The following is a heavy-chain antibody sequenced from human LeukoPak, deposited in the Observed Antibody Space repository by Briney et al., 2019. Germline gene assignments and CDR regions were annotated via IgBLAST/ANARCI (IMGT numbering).Heavy chain of an antibody. J-gene: IGHJ3*02. D-gene: IGHD3-22*01. CDR1: GGSISSGGYY. Sequence: SQTLSLTCTVSGGSISSGGYYWSWIRQHPGKGLEWIGYIYYSGSTNYNPSLKSRVTISVDTSKNQFSLKLSSVTAADTAVYYCARTRGYYDSSGYPYDAFDIWGQGTMVTVSS. CDR2: IYYSGST. V-gene: IGHV4-31*03. CDR3: ARTRGYYDSSGYPYDAFDI.